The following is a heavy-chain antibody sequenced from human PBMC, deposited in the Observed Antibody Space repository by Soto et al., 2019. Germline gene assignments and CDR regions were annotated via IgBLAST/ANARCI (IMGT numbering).Heavy chain of an antibody. CDR2: ISAYNGNT. D-gene: IGHD3-22*01. J-gene: IGHJ4*02. Sequence: ASVKVSCKASGYTFTSYGISWGRQAPGQGLEWMGWISAYNGNTNYAQKLQGRVTMTTDTSTSTAYMELRSLRADDTAGYNWGCDHTPLVVVGANLFDYWGQGTLVTVSS. V-gene: IGHV1-18*01. CDR1: GYTFTSYG. CDR3: GCDHTPLVVVGANLFDY.